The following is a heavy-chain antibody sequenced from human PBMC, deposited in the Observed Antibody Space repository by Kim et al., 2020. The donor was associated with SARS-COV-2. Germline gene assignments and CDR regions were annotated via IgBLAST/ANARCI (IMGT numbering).Heavy chain of an antibody. D-gene: IGHD6-19*01. Sequence: SETLSLTCAVYGGSFSGYYWSWIRQPPGKGLEWIGEINHSGSTNYNPSLKSRVTISVDTSKNQFSLKLSSVTAADTAVYYCARGVKQWLVRYYYYGMDVWGQGTTVTVSS. CDR3: ARGVKQWLVRYYYYGMDV. CDR1: GGSFSGYY. CDR2: INHSGST. J-gene: IGHJ6*02. V-gene: IGHV4-34*01.